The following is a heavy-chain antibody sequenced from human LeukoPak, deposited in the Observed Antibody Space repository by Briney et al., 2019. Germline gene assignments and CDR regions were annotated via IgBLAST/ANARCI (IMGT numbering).Heavy chain of an antibody. CDR2: ISAYNGNT. D-gene: IGHD2-15*01. Sequence: RASVKVSCKASGYTFTSYGISWVRQAPGQGLEWMGWISAYNGNTNYAQKLQGRVTMTTDTSTSTAYMELRSLRSDDTAVYYCAENTLLLVGGGKWENSLAYGGQGTLVTVSS. V-gene: IGHV1-18*01. J-gene: IGHJ4*02. CDR1: GYTFTSYG. CDR3: AENTLLLVGGGKWENSLAY.